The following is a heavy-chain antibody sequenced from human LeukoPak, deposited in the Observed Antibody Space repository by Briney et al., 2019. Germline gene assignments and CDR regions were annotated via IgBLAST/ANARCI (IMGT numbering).Heavy chain of an antibody. V-gene: IGHV1-69*13. CDR1: GYTFTSYG. Sequence: ASMKVSCKASGYTFTSYGISWVRQAPGQGLEWMGGIIPIFGTANYAQKFQGRVTITADESTSTAYMELSSLRSEDTAVYYCARDLSGYTFDYWGQGTLVTVSS. D-gene: IGHD3-22*01. CDR2: IIPIFGTA. CDR3: ARDLSGYTFDY. J-gene: IGHJ4*02.